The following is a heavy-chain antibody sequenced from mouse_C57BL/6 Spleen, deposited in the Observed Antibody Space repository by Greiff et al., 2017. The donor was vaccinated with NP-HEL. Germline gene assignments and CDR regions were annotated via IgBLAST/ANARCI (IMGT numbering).Heavy chain of an antibody. CDR1: GYTFTDYY. CDR3: ARKHYGSSYYAMDY. D-gene: IGHD1-1*01. Sequence: VQLQQSGPELVKPGASVKISCKASGYTFTDYYMNWVKQSHGKSLEWIGDINPNNGGTSYNQKFKGKATLTVDKSSSTAYMELRSLTSEDSAVYYCARKHYGSSYYAMDYWGQGTSVTVSS. J-gene: IGHJ4*01. V-gene: IGHV1-26*01. CDR2: INPNNGGT.